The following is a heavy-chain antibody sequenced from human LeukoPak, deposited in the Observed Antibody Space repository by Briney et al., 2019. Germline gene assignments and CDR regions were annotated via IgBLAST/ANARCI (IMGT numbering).Heavy chain of an antibody. Sequence: GGSLRLSCAASGITFSDYYMSRIRQAPGKGLEWISYISSSGNTIYYADSVKGRFTISRDNAKNSLYLQMNSLRAEDTAVYYCAKDEYSSGWSNFDYWGQGTLVTVSS. J-gene: IGHJ4*02. CDR1: GITFSDYY. CDR3: AKDEYSSGWSNFDY. CDR2: ISSSGNTI. D-gene: IGHD6-19*01. V-gene: IGHV3-11*04.